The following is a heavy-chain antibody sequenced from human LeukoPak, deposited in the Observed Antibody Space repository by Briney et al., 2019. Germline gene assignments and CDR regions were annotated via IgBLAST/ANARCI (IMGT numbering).Heavy chain of an antibody. CDR2: TNHSGST. CDR1: GGSFSGYY. Sequence: SETLSLTCAVYGGSFSGYYWSWIRQPPGKGLEWIGETNHSGSTNYNPSLKSRVTISVDTSKNQFSLKLSSVTAADTAVYYCARASLYDTFDIWGQGTMVTVSS. V-gene: IGHV4-34*01. J-gene: IGHJ3*02. D-gene: IGHD3-9*01. CDR3: ARASLYDTFDI.